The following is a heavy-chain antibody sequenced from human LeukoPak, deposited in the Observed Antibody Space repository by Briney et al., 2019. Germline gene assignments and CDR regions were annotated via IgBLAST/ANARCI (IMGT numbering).Heavy chain of an antibody. J-gene: IGHJ3*02. Sequence: GGSLRLSCAASGFTFADYAIHWVRQAPTKGLEWVSSINWNSYSIGYADSVKGRFTISRDNAKNSLYLQMNSLRAEDMALYCCAKDISPILSPASGGAFDIWGQGTMVTVSS. CDR3: AKDISPILSPASGGAFDI. CDR1: GFTFADYA. CDR2: INWNSYSI. V-gene: IGHV3-9*03. D-gene: IGHD6-25*01.